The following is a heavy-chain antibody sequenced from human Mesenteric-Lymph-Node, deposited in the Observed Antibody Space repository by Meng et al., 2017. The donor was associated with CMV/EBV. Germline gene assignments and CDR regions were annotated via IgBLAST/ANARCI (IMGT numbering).Heavy chain of an antibody. CDR2: INPNSGGT. CDR3: ASGSSWYYYYYGMDV. D-gene: IGHD6-13*01. J-gene: IGHJ6*02. V-gene: IGHV1-2*02. CDR1: GYTFTGYY. Sequence: ASVKVSCKASGYTFTGYYMHWVRQAPGQGLEWMGWINPNSGGTNYAQKFRGRVTMTRDTSISTAYMELSRLRSDDTAVYYCASGSSWYYYYYGMDVWGQGTTVTVSS.